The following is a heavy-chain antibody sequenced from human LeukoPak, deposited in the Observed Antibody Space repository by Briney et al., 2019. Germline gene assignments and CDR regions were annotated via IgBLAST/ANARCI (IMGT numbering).Heavy chain of an antibody. V-gene: IGHV4-38-2*02. CDR1: GYSISSGYY. CDR3: ARGRTFLGVVRLWGKFDY. Sequence: SETLSLTCTVSGYSISSGYYWGWIRQPPGKGLEWIGSIYHSGSTYYNPSLKSRVTISVDTSKNQFSLKLSSVTAAATAVYYFARGRTFLGVVRLWGKFDYGGKETLVTVSS. CDR2: IYHSGST. J-gene: IGHJ4*02. D-gene: IGHD3-3*01.